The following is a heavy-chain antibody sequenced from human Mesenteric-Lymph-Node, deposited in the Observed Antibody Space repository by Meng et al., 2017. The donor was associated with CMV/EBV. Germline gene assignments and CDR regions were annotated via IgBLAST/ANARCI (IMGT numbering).Heavy chain of an antibody. CDR3: ARGGLGILRFLEWVYDY. D-gene: IGHD3-3*01. CDR1: GFTFSSYS. Sequence: GGSLRLSCAASGFTFSSYSMNWVRQAPGKGLEWVSSISSSSSYLYYADSLKGRFTISRDNAKNSLYLQMNSLRAEDTALYYCARGGLGILRFLEWVYDYWGQGTLVTVSS. V-gene: IGHV3-21*04. J-gene: IGHJ4*02. CDR2: ISSSSSYL.